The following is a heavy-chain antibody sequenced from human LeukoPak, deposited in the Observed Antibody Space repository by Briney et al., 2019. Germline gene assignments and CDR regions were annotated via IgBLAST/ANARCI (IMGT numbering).Heavy chain of an antibody. CDR3: ARENTGAAFDI. CDR2: IWYDGSNK. J-gene: IGHJ3*02. CDR1: GFSFGSYG. V-gene: IGHV3-33*01. Sequence: GGSLRLSCAASGFSFGSYGMHWVRQAPGKGLEWVAVIWYDGSNKYYADSVKGRFTISRDNSKNTLYVQMNGLRAEDTAVYYCARENTGAAFDIWGQGTMVTVSS. D-gene: IGHD7-27*01.